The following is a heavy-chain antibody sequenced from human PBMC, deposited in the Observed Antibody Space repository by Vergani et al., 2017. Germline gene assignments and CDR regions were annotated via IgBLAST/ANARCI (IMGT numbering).Heavy chain of an antibody. CDR1: GFTLSNYD. V-gene: IGHV3-30*02. CDR2: IQFDGSNQ. D-gene: IGHD3-16*01. Sequence: QVQLVESGGGVVQRGGSLSLSCATSGFTLSNYDMQWIRQGPGKGLEFVAFIQFDGSNQYYADSVKGRFTLSRDFYKNTLYLQMNSLRTDDTATYYCAKHFRGWGIDYWGQGTQVIVSS. J-gene: IGHJ4*02. CDR3: AKHFRGWGIDY.